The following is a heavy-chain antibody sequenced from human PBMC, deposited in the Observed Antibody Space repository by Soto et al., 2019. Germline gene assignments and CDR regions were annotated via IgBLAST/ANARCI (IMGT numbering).Heavy chain of an antibody. V-gene: IGHV2-70*13. D-gene: IGHD1-1*01. J-gene: IGHJ6*02. CDR3: ARSTGYHYYYGVDV. Sequence: ESGPTLVNPIQTLTLTCTVSGFSVSTSGMCVSWIRQPPGKALEWLAFIDWDNNKYYSSSLKTRLTISKDTSKNQVVLTMPNVDPVDTATYYCARSTGYHYYYGVDVWGQGTTVTVSS. CDR2: IDWDNNK. CDR1: GFSVSTSGMC.